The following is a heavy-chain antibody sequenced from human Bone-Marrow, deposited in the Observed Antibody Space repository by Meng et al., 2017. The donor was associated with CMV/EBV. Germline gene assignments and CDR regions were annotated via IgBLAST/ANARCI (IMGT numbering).Heavy chain of an antibody. V-gene: IGHV3-7*01. CDR3: ARTWIQLWLPLGMDV. D-gene: IGHD5-18*01. CDR1: GFTFSSYW. Sequence: GGSLRLSCAASGFTFSSYWMSWVRQAPGKGLEWVANIKQDGSEKYYVDSVKGRFTISRDNAKNSLYLQMNSLRAEDTAVYYCARTWIQLWLPLGMDVWGQGTMVTVSS. CDR2: IKQDGSEK. J-gene: IGHJ6*02.